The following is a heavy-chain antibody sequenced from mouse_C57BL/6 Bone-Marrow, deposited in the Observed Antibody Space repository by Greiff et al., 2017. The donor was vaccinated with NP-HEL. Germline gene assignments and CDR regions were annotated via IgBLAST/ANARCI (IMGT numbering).Heavy chain of an antibody. Sequence: EVQLQESGGDLVKPGGSLKLSCAASGFTFSSYGMSWVRQTPDKRLEWVATISSGGSYTYYPDSVKGRFTISRDNAKNTLYLQMSSLKSEYTAMYYCARRGLRRNFDYWGQGTTLTVSS. V-gene: IGHV5-6*01. CDR1: GFTFSSYG. J-gene: IGHJ2*01. CDR2: ISSGGSYT. D-gene: IGHD2-4*01. CDR3: ARRGLRRNFDY.